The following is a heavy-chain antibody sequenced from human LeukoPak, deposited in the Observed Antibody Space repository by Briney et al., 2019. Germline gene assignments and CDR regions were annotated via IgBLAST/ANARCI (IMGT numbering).Heavy chain of an antibody. J-gene: IGHJ4*02. CDR3: ARSVYYDSSGHYYRYFDY. CDR1: DGSVTNSNYY. D-gene: IGHD3-22*01. Sequence: SETLSLTCTVSDGSVTNSNYYWGWIRQPPGRGLEWIGSIYYIGSTYYSPSLKSRVTISVDTSKNQFSLRLSSVTAADTAVYYCARSVYYDSSGHYYRYFDYWGQGTLVTVSS. CDR2: IYYIGST. V-gene: IGHV4-39*01.